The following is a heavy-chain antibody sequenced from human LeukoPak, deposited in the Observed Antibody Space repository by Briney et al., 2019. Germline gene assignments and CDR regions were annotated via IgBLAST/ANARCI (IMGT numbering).Heavy chain of an antibody. CDR3: ARQQQLGQIYYAMDV. Sequence: ASVKVSCKASGGTFSSYAISWVRQAPGQGLEWMGGIIPIFGTANYAQKFQGRVTITADESTSTAYMELSSLRSEDTAVYYCARQQQLGQIYYAMDVWGQGTTVTVSS. D-gene: IGHD6-13*01. J-gene: IGHJ6*02. CDR2: IIPIFGTA. V-gene: IGHV1-69*13. CDR1: GGTFSSYA.